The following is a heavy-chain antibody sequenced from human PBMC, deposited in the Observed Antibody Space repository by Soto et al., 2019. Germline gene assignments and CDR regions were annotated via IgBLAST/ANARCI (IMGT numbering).Heavy chain of an antibody. Sequence: SETLSLTCTVYGGSFSGYYLSWIRQPPGKGLEWIGEINHSGSTNYNPSLKSRVTISVDTSKDQFSLKLSSVTAADTAVYYCARVDQKRWLQFDYWGQGTLVTVSS. CDR1: GGSFSGYY. D-gene: IGHD5-12*01. CDR3: ARVDQKRWLQFDY. V-gene: IGHV4-34*01. J-gene: IGHJ4*02. CDR2: INHSGST.